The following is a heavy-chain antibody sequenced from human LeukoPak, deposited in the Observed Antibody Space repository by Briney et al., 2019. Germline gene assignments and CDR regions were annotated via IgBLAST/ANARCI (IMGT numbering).Heavy chain of an antibody. D-gene: IGHD3-10*01. J-gene: IGHJ4*02. CDR1: GFTFSSYG. V-gene: IGHV3-30*02. CDR2: IRYDGSNK. CDR3: ARDFDYGSGTFDY. Sequence: GGSLRLSCAASGFTFSSYGMHWVRQAPGKGLEWVAFIRYDGSNKYYADSVKGRFTISRDNSKNTLYLQMNSLRAEDTAVYYCARDFDYGSGTFDYWGQGTLVTVSS.